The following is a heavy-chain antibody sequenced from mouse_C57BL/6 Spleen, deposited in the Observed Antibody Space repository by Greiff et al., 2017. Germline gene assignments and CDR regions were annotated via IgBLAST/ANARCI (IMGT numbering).Heavy chain of an antibody. CDR1: GYAFSSYW. CDR3: ASNYYGSSPFFAY. Sequence: QVQLQQSGAELVKPGASVKISCKASGYAFSSYWMNWVKQRPGKGLEWIGQIYPGDGDTNYNGKFKGKATLTADKSSSTAYMQLSSLTSEDSAVYFCASNYYGSSPFFAYWGQGTLVTVSA. J-gene: IGHJ3*01. V-gene: IGHV1-80*01. CDR2: IYPGDGDT. D-gene: IGHD1-1*01.